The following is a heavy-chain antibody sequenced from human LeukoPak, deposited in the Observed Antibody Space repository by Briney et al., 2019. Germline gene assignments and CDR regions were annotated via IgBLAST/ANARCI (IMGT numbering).Heavy chain of an antibody. V-gene: IGHV4-59*01. J-gene: IGHJ4*02. CDR2: IYYSGST. Sequence: SETLSLTCTVSGGSISSYYWSWIRQPPGKGLEWLGSIYYSGSTNYNPPLKSRVTISVATFKNQFPRKLSSVTAADTAVYYCARGRSSYYDSGGYYYLVYWGQGTLVTASS. D-gene: IGHD3-22*01. CDR1: GGSISSYY. CDR3: ARGRSSYYDSGGYYYLVY.